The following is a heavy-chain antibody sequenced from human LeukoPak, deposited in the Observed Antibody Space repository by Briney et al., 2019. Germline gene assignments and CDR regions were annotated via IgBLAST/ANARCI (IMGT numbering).Heavy chain of an antibody. CDR3: AKTVGAREGDY. CDR2: ISYDGSNK. D-gene: IGHD1-26*01. V-gene: IGHV3-30*18. CDR1: GFILSSYG. Sequence: GGSLRLSCAASGFILSSYGMHWVRQAPGKGLEWVAVISYDGSNKYYADSVKGRFTISRDNSKNTLYLQMNSLRAEDTAVYYCAKTVGAREGDYWGQGTLVTVSS. J-gene: IGHJ4*02.